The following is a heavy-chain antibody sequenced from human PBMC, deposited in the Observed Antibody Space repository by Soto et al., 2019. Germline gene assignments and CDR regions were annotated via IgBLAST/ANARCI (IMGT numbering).Heavy chain of an antibody. CDR2: ISTYNVDT. Sequence: QVQLVQSGAEVKKPGASVKVSCKTSGYTFSSYGIVWVRQAPGQGLAWMGWISTYNVDTKYADKFQGRLTMSSDTSTTTAFMELRRLRSDDTAVYYCVRGGFAYGYLDYWGQGTLVTVSS. D-gene: IGHD5-18*01. CDR1: GYTFSSYG. J-gene: IGHJ4*02. CDR3: VRGGFAYGYLDY. V-gene: IGHV1-18*01.